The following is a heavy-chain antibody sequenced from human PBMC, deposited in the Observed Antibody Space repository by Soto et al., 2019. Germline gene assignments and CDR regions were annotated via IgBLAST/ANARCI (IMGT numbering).Heavy chain of an antibody. CDR2: MNPNSGNT. Sequence: GASVKVSCKASGYTFTSYDINWVRQATGQGLEWMGWMNPNSGNTGYAQKFQGRVTMTRNTSISTAYMELSSLRSEDTAVYYCARGNTYYDFWSGPDYYYYYMDVWGKGTTVTVSS. V-gene: IGHV1-8*01. CDR3: ARGNTYYDFWSGPDYYYYYMDV. CDR1: GYTFTSYD. J-gene: IGHJ6*03. D-gene: IGHD3-3*01.